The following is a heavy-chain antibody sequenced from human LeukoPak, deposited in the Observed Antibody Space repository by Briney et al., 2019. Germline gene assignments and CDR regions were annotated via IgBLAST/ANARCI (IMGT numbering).Heavy chain of an antibody. D-gene: IGHD1-7*01. Sequence: GGSLRLSCAASGFTFISYAMHWVRQAPGKGLEWVAVICYDGGSTYYADSVKGRFTIFRDNSKNTLYLQMNSLRAEDTAVYDCARGPELESRYMDVWGKGTTVTVPS. V-gene: IGHV3-33*08. CDR3: ARGPELESRYMDV. J-gene: IGHJ6*03. CDR1: GFTFISYA. CDR2: ICYDGGST.